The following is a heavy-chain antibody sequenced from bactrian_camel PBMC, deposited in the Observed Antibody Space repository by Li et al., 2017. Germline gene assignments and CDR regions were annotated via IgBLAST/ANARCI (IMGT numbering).Heavy chain of an antibody. CDR3: AARGPYCYTKLSVADFTY. V-gene: IGHV3S54*01. J-gene: IGHJ6*01. D-gene: IGHD2*01. CDR1: RMTYCT. Sequence: VQLVESGGGSVQTGGSLKLSCSLSRMTYCTAWFRTVPGKEREAVAAMRTTGGIATYYSDSVRGRFAISRDNAKNTMWLQMNSLIPEDTAMYYCAARGPYCYTKLSVADFTYWGQGTQVTVS. CDR2: MRTTGGIAT.